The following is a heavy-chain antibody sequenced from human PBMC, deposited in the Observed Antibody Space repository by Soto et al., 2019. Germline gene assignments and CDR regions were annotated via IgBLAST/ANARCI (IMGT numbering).Heavy chain of an antibody. CDR1: GYTFTGYY. V-gene: IGHV1-2*02. Sequence: ASVKVSFKASGYTFTGYYMHWVRQAPGQGLEWMGWINPNSGGTNYAQKFQGRVTMTRDTSISTAYMELSRLRSDDTAVYYCASGGIAAAGTGKNWFDPWGQGTLVTVSS. J-gene: IGHJ5*02. D-gene: IGHD6-13*01. CDR2: INPNSGGT. CDR3: ASGGIAAAGTGKNWFDP.